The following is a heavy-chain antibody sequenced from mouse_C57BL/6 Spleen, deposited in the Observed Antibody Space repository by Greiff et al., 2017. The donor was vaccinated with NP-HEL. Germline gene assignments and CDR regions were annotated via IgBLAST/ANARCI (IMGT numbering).Heavy chain of an antibody. CDR3: AREGYLNYLDY. Sequence: VQLQQSVAELVRPGASVKLSCTASGFNIKNTYMHWVKQRPAQGLEWIGRIDPANGNNKYAPKFQGKATITAETSYNQAYLQRSSLTSEDTASYYCAREGYLNYLDYWGQGTTRTVSS. V-gene: IGHV14-3*01. D-gene: IGHD2-3*01. CDR2: IDPANGNN. J-gene: IGHJ2*01. CDR1: GFNIKNTY.